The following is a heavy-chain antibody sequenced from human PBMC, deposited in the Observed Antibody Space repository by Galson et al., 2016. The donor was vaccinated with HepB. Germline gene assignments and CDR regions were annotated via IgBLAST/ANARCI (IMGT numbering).Heavy chain of an antibody. CDR2: ISYDGSSD. CDR3: ARAPTGPGSFDI. CDR1: GFFFGSYA. D-gene: IGHD2-8*02. J-gene: IGHJ3*02. Sequence: SLRLSCAASGFFFGSYAIHWVRQSPGKGLEWITYISYDGSSDYYADSVRGRFTISRDHSKNTVYVQMESLRVEDTAVYFCARAPTGPGSFDIWGQGTLVTVSS. V-gene: IGHV3-30*04.